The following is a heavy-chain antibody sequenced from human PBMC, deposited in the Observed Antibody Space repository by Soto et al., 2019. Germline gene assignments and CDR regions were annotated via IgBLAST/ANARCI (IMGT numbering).Heavy chain of an antibody. CDR1: GFTFSSYG. J-gene: IGHJ6*02. CDR2: ISYDGSNK. CDR3: AKDGGHGDYVLYYYYGMDV. V-gene: IGHV3-30*18. D-gene: IGHD4-17*01. Sequence: QVQLVESGGGVVQPGRSLRLSCAASGFTFSSYGMHWVRQAPGKGLEWVAVISYDGSNKYYADSVKGRFTISRDNSKNTLYLQMNSLRAEDTAVYYCAKDGGHGDYVLYYYYGMDVWGQGTTVTVSS.